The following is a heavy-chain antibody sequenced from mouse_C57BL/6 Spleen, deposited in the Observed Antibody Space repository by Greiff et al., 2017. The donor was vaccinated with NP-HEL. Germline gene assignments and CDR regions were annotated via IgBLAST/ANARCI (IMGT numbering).Heavy chain of an antibody. D-gene: IGHD1-1*01. J-gene: IGHJ4*01. V-gene: IGHV5-17*01. CDR3: ARMNYGSSYEAMDY. Sequence: EVHLVESGGGLVKPGGSLKLSCAASGFTFSDYGMHWVRQAPEKGLEWVAYISSGSSTISYADTVTGRFTISRDNAKNILFLKMTSLRSEDTAMYYCARMNYGSSYEAMDYWGQGTSVTVSS. CDR1: GFTFSDYG. CDR2: ISSGSSTI.